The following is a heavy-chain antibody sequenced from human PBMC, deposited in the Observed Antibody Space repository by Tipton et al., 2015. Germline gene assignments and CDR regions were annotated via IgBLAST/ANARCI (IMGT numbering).Heavy chain of an antibody. J-gene: IGHJ5*01. CDR3: AKGNSVYDPAPHS. CDR2: ISWDSVSI. V-gene: IGHV3-9*01. Sequence: RSLRLSCVVSGFAFDDFSMHWVRQAPGKGLEWVSTISWDSVSIDLADSVKGRFTVSRDNAKNSLYLQMNSLTPEDTDFYYCAKGNSVYDPAPHSCRQGTLVTVSS. D-gene: IGHD5/OR15-5a*01. CDR1: GFAFDDFS.